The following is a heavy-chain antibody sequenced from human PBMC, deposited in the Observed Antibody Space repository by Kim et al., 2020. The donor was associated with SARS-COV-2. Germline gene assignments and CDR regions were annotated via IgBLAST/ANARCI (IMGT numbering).Heavy chain of an antibody. Sequence: YAASVKGRFTISRDDSKNTAYLQMNSLKTEDTAVYYCTRHTGDSGYGLDPWGQGTLVTVSS. J-gene: IGHJ5*02. V-gene: IGHV3-73*01. CDR3: TRHTGDSGYGLDP. D-gene: IGHD5-12*01.